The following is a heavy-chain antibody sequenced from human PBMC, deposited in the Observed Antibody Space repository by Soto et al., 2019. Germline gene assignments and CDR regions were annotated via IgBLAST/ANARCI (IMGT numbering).Heavy chain of an antibody. V-gene: IGHV4-31*03. CDR1: GGSISSGGYY. CDR3: ARDASLGELSFYGTDV. J-gene: IGHJ6*02. D-gene: IGHD3-16*02. Sequence: SETLSLTCTVSGGSISSGGYYWSWIRQHPGKGLEWIGYIYYSGSTYYNPSLKSRVTISVDTSKNQFSLKLSSVTAADTAVYYCARDASLGELSFYGTDVWGQGTTVTVSS. CDR2: IYYSGST.